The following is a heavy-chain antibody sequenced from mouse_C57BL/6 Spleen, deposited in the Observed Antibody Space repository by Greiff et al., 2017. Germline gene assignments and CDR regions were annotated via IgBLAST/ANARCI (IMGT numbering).Heavy chain of an antibody. V-gene: IGHV14-3*01. CDR1: GFNIKNTY. Sequence: EVQLQQSVAELVRPGASVKLSCTASGFNIKNTYMHWVKQRPEQGLEWIGRIDPANGNTKYAPKFQGKATITADKSSNTAYLQLSSLTSEDTAIYYCAGLPIYYDYDGGFDYWGQGTTLTVSS. CDR3: AGLPIYYDYDGGFDY. D-gene: IGHD2-4*01. CDR2: IDPANGNT. J-gene: IGHJ2*01.